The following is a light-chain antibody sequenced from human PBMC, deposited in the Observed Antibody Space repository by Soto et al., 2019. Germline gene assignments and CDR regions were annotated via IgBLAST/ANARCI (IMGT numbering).Light chain of an antibody. CDR2: EGS. Sequence: QSALTQPASVSGSPGQSITISCTGTSSDVGSYTLVSWYQQHPGKAPKVIICEGSKRPSGVSNRFSGSKSGNTASLTISGLQAEDEADYYCCSYAGSTTRYVFRTGTNFTVL. CDR1: SSDVGSYTL. J-gene: IGLJ1*01. CDR3: CSYAGSTTRYV. V-gene: IGLV2-23*01.